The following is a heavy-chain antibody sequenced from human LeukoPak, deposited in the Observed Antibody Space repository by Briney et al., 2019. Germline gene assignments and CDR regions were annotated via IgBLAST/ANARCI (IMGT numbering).Heavy chain of an antibody. J-gene: IGHJ5*02. CDR3: ARRVIAAAAANWFDP. CDR2: IYYSGST. D-gene: IGHD6-13*01. V-gene: IGHV4-59*12. Sequence: PSETLSLTCTVSGGSISSYYWSWIRQPPGKGLEWIGYIYYSGSTNYNSSLKSQVTISVDTSKNQFSLNLSSVTAADTAVYYCARRVIAAAAANWFDPWGQGTLVTVSS. CDR1: GGSISSYY.